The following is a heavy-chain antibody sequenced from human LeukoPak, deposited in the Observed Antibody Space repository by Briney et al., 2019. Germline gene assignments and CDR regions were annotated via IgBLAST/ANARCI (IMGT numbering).Heavy chain of an antibody. Sequence: SETLSLTCAVYGGSFSGYYWSWIRQPPGKGLEWIGEINHSGSTNYNPSLKSRVTISVDTSKNQFSLKLSSVTAADTAVYYCARLRSSWSRYFDYWGQGTLVTVSS. D-gene: IGHD6-13*01. J-gene: IGHJ4*02. CDR3: ARLRSSWSRYFDY. CDR1: GGSFSGYY. CDR2: INHSGST. V-gene: IGHV4-34*01.